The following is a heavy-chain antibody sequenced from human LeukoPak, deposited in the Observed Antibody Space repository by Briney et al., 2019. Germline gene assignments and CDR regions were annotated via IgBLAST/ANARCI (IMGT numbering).Heavy chain of an antibody. D-gene: IGHD2-2*01. J-gene: IGHJ4*02. CDR1: GASISSGDYF. CDR3: ARVVCTSTNCYAPSHLDY. Sequence: PSETLSLTCTVSGASISSGDYFWSWIRQPPGKGLEWIGYLYYRGSPFYNPSLKRRLTMSVDTSKNQFYLQLNSMTAADTAVYYCARVVCTSTNCYAPSHLDYWGQGTLVTVSS. CDR2: LYYRGSP. V-gene: IGHV4-30-4*01.